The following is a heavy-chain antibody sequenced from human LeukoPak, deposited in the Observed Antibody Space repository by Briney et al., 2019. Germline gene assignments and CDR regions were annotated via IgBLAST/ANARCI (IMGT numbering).Heavy chain of an antibody. CDR2: IYYSGST. J-gene: IGHJ6*02. D-gene: IGHD3-22*01. CDR3: ARVPYYDSSGYYEDHYGMDV. CDR1: GGSISSYY. Sequence: SETLSLTCTVSGGSISSYYWSWIRQPPGKGLEWIGYIYYSGSTNYNPSLKSRVTISVDTSKNQFPLKLSSVTAADTAVYYCARVPYYDSSGYYEDHYGMDVWGQGTTVTVSS. V-gene: IGHV4-59*01.